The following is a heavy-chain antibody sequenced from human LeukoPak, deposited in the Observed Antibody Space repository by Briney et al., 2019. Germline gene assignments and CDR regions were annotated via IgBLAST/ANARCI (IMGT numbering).Heavy chain of an antibody. D-gene: IGHD3-10*02. Sequence: PGGSLRLSCAASGFTFRNYAMSWVRQVPGKGLEWVANIKQDGSEKYYVDSVKGRFIISRDNAKNSLYLQMNSLRAEDTAVYYCAELGITMIGGVWGKGTTVTISS. CDR3: AELGITMIGGV. V-gene: IGHV3-7*01. CDR2: IKQDGSEK. J-gene: IGHJ6*04. CDR1: GFTFRNYA.